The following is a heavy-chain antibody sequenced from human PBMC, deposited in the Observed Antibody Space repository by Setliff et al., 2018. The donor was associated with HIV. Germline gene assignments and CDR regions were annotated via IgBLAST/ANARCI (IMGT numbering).Heavy chain of an antibody. J-gene: IGHJ4*02. V-gene: IGHV1-69*10. Sequence: SVKVSCKASGGTFSSYAVSWVRQAPGQGLEWMGGIVPIRGIANYAQKFQGRVTITADKSTTTAYMELSGLRSEDTAVYYCAIDVIGGWLRPMPDFWGPGTLVTVSS. CDR2: IVPIRGIA. D-gene: IGHD5-12*01. CDR3: AIDVIGGWLRPMPDF. CDR1: GGTFSSYA.